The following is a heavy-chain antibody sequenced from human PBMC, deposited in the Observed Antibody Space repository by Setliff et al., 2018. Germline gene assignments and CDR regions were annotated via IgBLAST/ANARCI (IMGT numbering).Heavy chain of an antibody. CDR3: ARGRNIAARLLDS. V-gene: IGHV4-34*01. D-gene: IGHD6-6*01. J-gene: IGHJ4*02. CDR1: GGSFSGYY. CDR2: INHRGST. Sequence: SETLSLTCAVYGGSFSGYYWSWIRQPPGKGLEWVGEINHRGSTTYNPSLKSRVTISVDTSKDQFSLKVISMTAADTAVYYCARGRNIAARLLDSWGQGTLVTVSS.